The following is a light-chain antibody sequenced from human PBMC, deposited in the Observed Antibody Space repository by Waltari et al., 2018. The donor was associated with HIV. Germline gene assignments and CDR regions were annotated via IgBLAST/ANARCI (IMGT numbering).Light chain of an antibody. CDR1: QSISSN. J-gene: IGKJ1*01. Sequence: EIVMTQSPATLSVSPGQRATVSCWASQSISSNLAWYQQRPGQAPRLLVYDASTRVAGIPARFSASGFATEVTLTISSLQSEDCAVYYCQQYNDWLSWTFGQGTKVEMK. CDR3: QQYNDWLSWT. V-gene: IGKV3-15*01. CDR2: DAS.